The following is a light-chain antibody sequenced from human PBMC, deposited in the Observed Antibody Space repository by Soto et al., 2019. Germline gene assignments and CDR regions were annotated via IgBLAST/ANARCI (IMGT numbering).Light chain of an antibody. Sequence: DIQMTQSPSSLSASVGDRVTITCRASQTIIRYLNWYQQKPGRAPNLLIYAASNLQSGVPSRFIGSASGTEFTLTISSLQPEDFATYYCQQSYSTLFAFGPGTKVEIK. CDR1: QTIIRY. CDR3: QQSYSTLFA. V-gene: IGKV1-39*01. CDR2: AAS. J-gene: IGKJ3*01.